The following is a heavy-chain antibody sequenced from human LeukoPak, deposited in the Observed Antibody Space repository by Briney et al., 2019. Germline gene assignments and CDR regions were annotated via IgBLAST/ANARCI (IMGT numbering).Heavy chain of an antibody. V-gene: IGHV3-53*04. CDR2: IYSGGLT. D-gene: IGHD5-24*01. CDR3: ARVKDGYGFDF. J-gene: IGHJ4*02. CDR1: GFTVNNDY. Sequence: PGGSLRLSCAASGFTVNNDYMSWVRQAPGKGLEWVSVIYSGGLTYYADSVKGRFTISRHNSKDTLYLQMNTLRAEDTAVYYCARVKDGYGFDFWGQATLVTVSS.